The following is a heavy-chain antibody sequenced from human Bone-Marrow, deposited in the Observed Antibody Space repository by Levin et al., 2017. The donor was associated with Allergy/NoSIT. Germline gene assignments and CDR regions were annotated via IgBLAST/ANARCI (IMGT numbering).Heavy chain of an antibody. CDR1: GFTFSDYY. CDR2: ISSSSNTI. Sequence: PGGSLRLSCAASGFTFSDYYMTWIRQAPGKGLEWVSSISSSSNTIFYADSVRGRFTISRDNGRNSLDLQMNSLRAEDTAVYFCARTRDGNNIVAKDFDYWGQGTLVTVSS. J-gene: IGHJ4*02. CDR3: ARTRDGNNIVAKDFDY. V-gene: IGHV3-11*01. D-gene: IGHD5-24*01.